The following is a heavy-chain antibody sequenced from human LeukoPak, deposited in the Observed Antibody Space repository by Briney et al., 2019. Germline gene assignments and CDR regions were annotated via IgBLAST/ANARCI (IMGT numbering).Heavy chain of an antibody. J-gene: IGHJ4*02. CDR2: IYYSGST. CDR3: ARHGGSYSYDF. CDR1: GVSISSYY. Sequence: PSETLSLTCTVSGVSISSYYWSWVRQPPGKGLKWIGYIYYSGSTNSNPSLESRVSISVDTSKNQFSLKLSSVTAADTAVYYCARHGGSYSYDFWGQGTLVTVSS. V-gene: IGHV4-59*08. D-gene: IGHD1-26*01.